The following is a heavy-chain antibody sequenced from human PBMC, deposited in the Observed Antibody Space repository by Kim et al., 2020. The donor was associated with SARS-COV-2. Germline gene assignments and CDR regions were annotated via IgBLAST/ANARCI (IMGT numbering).Heavy chain of an antibody. CDR1: GFTFRSYA. CDR3: AKGADEGIPVAGLFDY. D-gene: IGHD6-19*01. CDR2: IQSDGSST. V-gene: IGHV3-23*03. Sequence: GGSLRLSCAASGFTFRSYAMNWVRQAPGKGLEWVSLIQSDGSSTYYADSLKGRFTISRDNSKNTTYLQMNSLTAEDAAIYYCAKGADEGIPVAGLFDY. J-gene: IGHJ4*01.